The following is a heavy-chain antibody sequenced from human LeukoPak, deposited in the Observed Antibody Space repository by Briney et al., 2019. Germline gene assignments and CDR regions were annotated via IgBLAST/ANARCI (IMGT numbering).Heavy chain of an antibody. J-gene: IGHJ4*02. CDR1: GGSISSYY. CDR2: IYTSGST. Sequence: SETLSLTCTVSGGSISSYYWSWIRQPTGKGLEWIGRIYTSGSTNYNPSLKSRVTMSVDTSKNQFSLKLSSVTAADTAVYYCARWNAYYDILTGYYFDYWGQGTLVTVSS. D-gene: IGHD3-9*01. CDR3: ARWNAYYDILTGYYFDY. V-gene: IGHV4-4*07.